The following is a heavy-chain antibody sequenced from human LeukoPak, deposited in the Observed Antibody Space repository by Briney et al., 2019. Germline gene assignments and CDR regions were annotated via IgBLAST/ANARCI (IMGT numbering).Heavy chain of an antibody. J-gene: IGHJ4*02. V-gene: IGHV1-18*01. CDR1: GYTFSSYG. CDR2: ISAYNGDT. Sequence: ASVKVSCKASGYTFSSYGITWVRQAPGQGLEWMGWISAYNGDTKYAQNVQGRVTMTTDTSTSTAYMELRSLRSDDTAVYYCARGPYYYDGSGYYLDHWGQGTLVTVSS. D-gene: IGHD3-22*01. CDR3: ARGPYYYDGSGYYLDH.